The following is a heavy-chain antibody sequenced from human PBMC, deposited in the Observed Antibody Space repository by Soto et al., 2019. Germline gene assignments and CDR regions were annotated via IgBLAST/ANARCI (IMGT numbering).Heavy chain of an antibody. V-gene: IGHV5-51*01. CDR1: GYSFTSYW. Sequence: GESLKISCRGSGYSFTSYWIGWVRQMPGKGLEWMGIIYPKDSDTRYSPSFQGQGTISADKSISTAYLQWSSLKASDTAMYYCARLEYDSSGYYYYGMDVWGQGTLVTVSS. CDR2: IYPKDSDT. CDR3: ARLEYDSSGYYYYGMDV. D-gene: IGHD3-22*01. J-gene: IGHJ6*02.